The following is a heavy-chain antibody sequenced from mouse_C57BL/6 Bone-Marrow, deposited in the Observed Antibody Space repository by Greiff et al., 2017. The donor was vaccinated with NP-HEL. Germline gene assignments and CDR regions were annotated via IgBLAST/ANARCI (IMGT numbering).Heavy chain of an antibody. J-gene: IGHJ4*01. Sequence: EVQLVESGGGLVQSGRSLRLSCATSGFTFSDFYMEWVRQAPGKGLEWIAASRNKANDYTTEYSASVKGRFIVSRDTSQSILYLQMNALRAEDTAIYYCARDAPRGSYAMDYWGQGTSVTVSS. CDR2: SRNKANDYTT. CDR3: ARDAPRGSYAMDY. CDR1: GFTFSDFY. V-gene: IGHV7-1*01.